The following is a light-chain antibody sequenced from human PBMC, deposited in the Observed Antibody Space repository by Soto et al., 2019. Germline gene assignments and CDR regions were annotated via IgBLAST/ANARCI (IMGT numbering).Light chain of an antibody. CDR2: GAS. J-gene: IGKJ5*01. CDR1: QSIRSD. Sequence: VVMSQSPATLSLSPWERATLSCRASQSIRSDLAWYQHKPGQAPRLLIYGASTRATGIPARFSGSGSGTEFTLTISSLQSEDFAVYYCQQYNYWPPITFGQGTRLEIK. CDR3: QQYNYWPPIT. V-gene: IGKV3-15*01.